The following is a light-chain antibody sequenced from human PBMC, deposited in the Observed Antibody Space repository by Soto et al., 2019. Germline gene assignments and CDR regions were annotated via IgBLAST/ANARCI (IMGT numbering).Light chain of an antibody. V-gene: IGKV3-15*01. CDR1: QSVSSS. Sequence: EIVLTQSPGTLSLSPGERATLSCRASQSVSSSFLAWYQQKPGQAPRLLISDASTRAAGLPARFSGSGSGTEFTLTISSLQSEDFAVYYCQQSNNWPKTFGQGTKVDIK. CDR2: DAS. CDR3: QQSNNWPKT. J-gene: IGKJ1*01.